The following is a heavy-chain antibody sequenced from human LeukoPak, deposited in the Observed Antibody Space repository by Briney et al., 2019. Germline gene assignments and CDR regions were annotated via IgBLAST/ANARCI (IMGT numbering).Heavy chain of an antibody. J-gene: IGHJ5*02. Sequence: ASVKVSCKVSGYTFTDYYMHWVQQAPGKGLEWMGLVDPEDGETIYAEKFQGRVTITADTSTDTAYMELSSLRSEDTAVYYCATDLLWFGETTFGPWGQGTLVTVSS. CDR3: ATDLLWFGETTFGP. CDR2: VDPEDGET. D-gene: IGHD3-10*01. CDR1: GYTFTDYY. V-gene: IGHV1-69-2*01.